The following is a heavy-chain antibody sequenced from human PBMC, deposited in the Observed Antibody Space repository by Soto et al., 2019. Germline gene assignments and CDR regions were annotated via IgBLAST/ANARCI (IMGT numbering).Heavy chain of an antibody. V-gene: IGHV3-30*02. CDR1: GFTFSSYG. Sequence: GGSLRLSCAASGFTFSSYGMHWVCQAPGKGLEWVAVIWYDGSDKYYADSVKGRFTISRENSKNTLYLQMNSLRTEDSAVYYCAKAGGGFGDFVHHWGQGTPVTVSS. CDR2: IWYDGSDK. D-gene: IGHD3-10*01. J-gene: IGHJ4*02. CDR3: AKAGGGFGDFVHH.